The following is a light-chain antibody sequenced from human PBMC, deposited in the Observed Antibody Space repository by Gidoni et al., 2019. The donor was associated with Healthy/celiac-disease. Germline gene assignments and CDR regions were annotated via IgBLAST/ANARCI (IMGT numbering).Light chain of an antibody. CDR2: DVS. Sequence: QPALTQPRSLSASPGQSVTISCTGTSSDVGGYNYVSWYQQHPGKAPKLMIYDVSKRPSGVPDRFSGSKSGNTASLTISGLQAEDEADYYCCSYAGSYTLVFGGGTKLTVL. V-gene: IGLV2-11*01. CDR1: SSDVGGYNY. CDR3: CSYAGSYTLV. J-gene: IGLJ2*01.